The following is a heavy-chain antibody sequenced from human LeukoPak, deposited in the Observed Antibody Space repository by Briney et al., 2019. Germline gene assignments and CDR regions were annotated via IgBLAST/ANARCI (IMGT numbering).Heavy chain of an antibody. D-gene: IGHD3-9*01. CDR1: GGSISSGDYY. CDR2: IFHSGST. Sequence: SQTLSLTCTVSGGSISSGDYYWSWIRQPPGKGLEWIGYIFHSGSTYYNPSLESRVKISVDKSKNHFSLKLSSVTAADTAVYYCASLRYFDWFFDYWGQGTLVTVSS. J-gene: IGHJ4*02. CDR3: ASLRYFDWFFDY. V-gene: IGHV4-30-4*01.